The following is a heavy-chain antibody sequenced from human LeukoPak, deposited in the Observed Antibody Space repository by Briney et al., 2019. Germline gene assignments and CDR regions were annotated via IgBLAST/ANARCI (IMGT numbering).Heavy chain of an antibody. V-gene: IGHV1-18*01. CDR2: ISAYNGNT. CDR3: ARDRNYHFWSGYLMFDY. CDR1: GYTFTSYG. D-gene: IGHD3-3*02. J-gene: IGHJ4*02. Sequence: ASVKVSCKASGYTFTSYGISWVRQAPGRGLEWMGWISAYNGNTNYAQKLQGRVTMTTDTYTSTAYMELRSLRFDDTAVYYCARDRNYHFWSGYLMFDYWRQGTLVTVSS.